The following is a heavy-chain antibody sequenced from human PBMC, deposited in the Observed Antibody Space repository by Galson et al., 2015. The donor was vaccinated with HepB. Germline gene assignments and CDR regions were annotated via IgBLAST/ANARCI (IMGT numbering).Heavy chain of an antibody. J-gene: IGHJ6*02. D-gene: IGHD3-3*01. V-gene: IGHV1-18*04. CDR3: ARDTALRFLEWLPTNQLLDYYYYGMDV. CDR1: GYTFTSYG. CDR2: ISAYNGNT. Sequence: SVKVSCKASGYTFTSYGISWVRQAPGQGLEWMGWISAYNGNTNYAQKLQGRVTMTTDTSTSTAYMELRSLRSDDTAVYYCARDTALRFLEWLPTNQLLDYYYYGMDVWGQGTTVTVSS.